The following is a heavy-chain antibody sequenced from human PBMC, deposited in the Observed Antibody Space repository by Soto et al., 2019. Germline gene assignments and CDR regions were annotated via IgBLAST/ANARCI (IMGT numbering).Heavy chain of an antibody. V-gene: IGHV3-23*01. CDR2: VKGNGGST. CDR1: GFIFNNYV. D-gene: IGHD3-16*01. J-gene: IGHJ3*01. CDR3: TRGLGSLDPFDA. Sequence: EVLLLESGGGFVQPGGSLRLSCAASGFIFNNYVMTWVRQAPGKGLEWDSGVKGNGGSTHYADSVKGRFTISRDDSKNALYLQMNSLRADDTAVYHCTRGLGSLDPFDAWGPGTRVTVSS.